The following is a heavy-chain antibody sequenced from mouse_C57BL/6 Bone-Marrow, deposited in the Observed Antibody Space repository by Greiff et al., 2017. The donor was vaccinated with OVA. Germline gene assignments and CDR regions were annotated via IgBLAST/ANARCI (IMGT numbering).Heavy chain of an antibody. CDR2: ISDGGSYT. Sequence: EVQVVESGGGLVKPGGSLKLSCAASGFTFSSYAMSWVRQTPEKRLEWVATISDGGSYTYYPDTVKGRFTISRDNAKNNLYLQMSHLKSEDTAMYYCARERGYSPFYFDYWGQGTTLTVSS. V-gene: IGHV5-4*01. D-gene: IGHD2-12*01. J-gene: IGHJ2*01. CDR1: GFTFSSYA. CDR3: ARERGYSPFYFDY.